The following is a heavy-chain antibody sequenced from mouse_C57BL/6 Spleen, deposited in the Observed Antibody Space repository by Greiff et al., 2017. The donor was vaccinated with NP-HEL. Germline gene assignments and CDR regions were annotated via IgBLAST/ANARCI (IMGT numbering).Heavy chain of an antibody. J-gene: IGHJ3*01. D-gene: IGHD1-1*01. CDR2: IDPETVGT. CDR1: GYTFTDYE. CDR3: TNYGSSYSAWFAY. Sequence: QVQLQQSGAELVRPGASVTLSCKASGYTFTDYEMHWVKQTPVHGLEWIGAIDPETVGTAYNQKFKGKAILTADKSSSTAYMELRSLTSEDSAVYYCTNYGSSYSAWFAYWGQGTLVTVSA. V-gene: IGHV1-15*01.